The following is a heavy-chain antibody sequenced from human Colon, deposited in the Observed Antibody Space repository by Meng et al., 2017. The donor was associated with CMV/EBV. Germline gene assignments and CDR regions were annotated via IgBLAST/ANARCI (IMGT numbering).Heavy chain of an antibody. D-gene: IGHD6-13*01. J-gene: IGHJ4*02. CDR3: AKDSGLVAAAPTDY. Sequence: SLKISCAASGFTFSSYEMNWVRQAPGKGLEWVSGISWNSGSIGYADSVKGRFTISRDNAKNSLYLQMNSLRAEDTALYYCAKDSGLVAAAPTDYWGQGTLVTVSS. CDR1: GFTFSSYE. V-gene: IGHV3-9*01. CDR2: ISWNSGSI.